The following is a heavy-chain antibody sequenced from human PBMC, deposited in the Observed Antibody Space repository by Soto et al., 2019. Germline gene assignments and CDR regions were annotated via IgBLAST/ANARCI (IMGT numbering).Heavy chain of an antibody. D-gene: IGHD3-10*01. Sequence: ASVKVSCKASGYTFTNHGISWVRQAPGQGLEWLGWISANNGDTNYAQKFQGRATVTTDTSTSTGYMELRSLRSEDTAVYYCARMVRGSNIDYYHYMDVWGKGTTVTVSS. J-gene: IGHJ6*03. CDR3: ARMVRGSNIDYYHYMDV. CDR1: GYTFTNHG. V-gene: IGHV1-18*01. CDR2: ISANNGDT.